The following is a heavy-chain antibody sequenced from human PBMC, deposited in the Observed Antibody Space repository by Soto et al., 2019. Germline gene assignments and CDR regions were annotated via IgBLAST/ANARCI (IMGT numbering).Heavy chain of an antibody. CDR2: IYYSGST. CDR3: ARAHSSSWGIRFDP. CDR1: GGSFSGYY. V-gene: IGHV4-59*08. J-gene: IGHJ5*02. D-gene: IGHD6-13*01. Sequence: PSETLSLTCAVYGGSFSGYYWSWIRQPPGKGLEWIGYIYYSGSTNYNPSLKSRVTISVDTSKNQFSLRLSSVTAADTAVYYCARAHSSSWGIRFDPWGQGTLVTVSS.